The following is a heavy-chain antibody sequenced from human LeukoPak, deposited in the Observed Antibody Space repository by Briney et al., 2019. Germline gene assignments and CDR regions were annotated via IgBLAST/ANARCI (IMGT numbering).Heavy chain of an antibody. V-gene: IGHV4-4*07. Sequence: SETLSLTCTVSGISISSFYWNWIRQPAGKGLEWIGRIYSSGSTNYNSSLKSRVTISVDTSKNQFSLKLSSVTAADTAVYYCARGGVPGPNNWFDPWGQGTLVTVSS. CDR2: IYSSGST. D-gene: IGHD3-3*01. J-gene: IGHJ5*02. CDR3: ARGGVPGPNNWFDP. CDR1: GISISSFY.